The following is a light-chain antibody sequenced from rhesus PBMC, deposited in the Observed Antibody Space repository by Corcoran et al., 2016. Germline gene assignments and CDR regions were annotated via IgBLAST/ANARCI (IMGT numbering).Light chain of an antibody. V-gene: IGKV1-22*01. CDR2: KAS. CDR3: QRYSSSPWT. J-gene: IGKJ1*01. Sequence: DIQMTQSPSSLSASVGDTVTITCRASQSISNWLAWYQQKPGKSPKLLIYKASSLQGGVPSRFSGGGSGTDFTLTISSLQSEDFATYYCQRYSSSPWTFGQGTKVEIK. CDR1: QSISNW.